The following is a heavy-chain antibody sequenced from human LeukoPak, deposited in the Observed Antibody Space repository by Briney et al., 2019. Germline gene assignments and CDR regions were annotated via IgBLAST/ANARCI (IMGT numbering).Heavy chain of an antibody. CDR2: IYYSGST. D-gene: IGHD6-6*01. Sequence: SQTLSLTCTVSGGSISSGGYYWSWIRQHPGKGLEWIGYIYYSGSTYYNPSLKSRVTISVDTSKNQFSLELSSVTAADTAVYYCARSIAARHDYWGQGTLVTVSS. J-gene: IGHJ4*02. V-gene: IGHV4-31*03. CDR3: ARSIAARHDY. CDR1: GGSISSGGYY.